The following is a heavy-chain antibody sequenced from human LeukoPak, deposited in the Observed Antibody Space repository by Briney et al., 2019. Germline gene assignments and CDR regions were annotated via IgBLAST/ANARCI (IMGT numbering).Heavy chain of an antibody. V-gene: IGHV3-30*04. Sequence: GGSLRLSCAASGFTFSSYAMHWVRQAPGKGLEWVAVISYDGSNKYYADSVKGRFTISRDNSKNTLYLQMNSLRAEDTAVYYCARTLHDYGDYYFDYWGQGTLVTVPS. J-gene: IGHJ4*02. CDR1: GFTFSSYA. CDR2: ISYDGSNK. D-gene: IGHD4-17*01. CDR3: ARTLHDYGDYYFDY.